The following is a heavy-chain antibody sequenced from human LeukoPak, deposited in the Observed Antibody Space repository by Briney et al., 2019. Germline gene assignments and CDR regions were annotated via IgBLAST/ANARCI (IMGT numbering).Heavy chain of an antibody. J-gene: IGHJ4*02. CDR1: GFTFSSYA. D-gene: IGHD6-6*01. Sequence: GGSLRLSCAASGFTFSSYAMSWVRQAPGKGLEWVSVISGSGGSTYYADSVKGRFTISRDNSKNTLYLQMNSLRAEDTAVYYCAISSSGSYYFDYWGQGTLVTVSS. CDR3: AISSSGSYYFDY. V-gene: IGHV3-23*01. CDR2: ISGSGGST.